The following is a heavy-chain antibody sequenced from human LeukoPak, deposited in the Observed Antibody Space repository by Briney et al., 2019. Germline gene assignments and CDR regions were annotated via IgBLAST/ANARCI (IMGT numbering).Heavy chain of an antibody. D-gene: IGHD3-16*02. CDR2: IKSKTDGGTT. CDR3: TTVKHPQYDYVWGSYRYDAFDI. V-gene: IGHV3-15*01. Sequence: TAGGSLRLSCAASGFTFSNAWMSWVRQAPGKGLEWVGRIKSKTDGGTTDYAAPVKGRFTISRDDSKNTLYLQMNSLKTEDTAVYYCTTVKHPQYDYVWGSYRYDAFDIWGQGTMVTVSS. CDR1: GFTFSNAW. J-gene: IGHJ3*02.